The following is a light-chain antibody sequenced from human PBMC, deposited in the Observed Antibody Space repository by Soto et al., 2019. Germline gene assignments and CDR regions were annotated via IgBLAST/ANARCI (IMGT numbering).Light chain of an antibody. V-gene: IGKV1-8*01. CDR1: QGISGY. J-gene: IGKJ4*01. Sequence: AIRMTQSPSSFSASTGDRVTITCRASQGISGYLAWYQQKPGKAPKLLIYAASTLQSGVPSRFSGSGSGTDFTLTISCLQSEDFATYYCQQYYSYPFTLGGGTKVDIK. CDR2: AAS. CDR3: QQYYSYPFT.